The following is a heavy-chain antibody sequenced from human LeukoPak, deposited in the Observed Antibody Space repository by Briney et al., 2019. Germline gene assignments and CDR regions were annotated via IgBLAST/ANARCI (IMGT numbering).Heavy chain of an antibody. CDR2: MNPNSGNT. CDR1: GYTFTSYD. J-gene: IGHJ5*02. CDR3: ARGEHDYGDYVAANWFDP. D-gene: IGHD4-17*01. Sequence: ASVKVSCTASGYTFTSYDINWVRQATGQGLEWMGWMNPNSGNTGYAQKFQGRVTMTRNTSIRTAYMELSSLRSEDTAVYYCARGEHDYGDYVAANWFDPWGQGTLVTVSS. V-gene: IGHV1-8*01.